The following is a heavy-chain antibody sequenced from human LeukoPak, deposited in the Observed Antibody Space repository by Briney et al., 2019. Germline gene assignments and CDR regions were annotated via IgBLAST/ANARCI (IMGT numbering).Heavy chain of an antibody. CDR1: GFTFSSYA. Sequence: GRSLRLSCAASGFTFSSYAMSWVRQAPGKGLEWVSGISGSGSSTYYGDSVKGRFTISRDKSKNTLYLQMNSLRAEDTAVYYCAKSGSSSWDGFDIWGQGTMVTVSS. V-gene: IGHV3-23*01. J-gene: IGHJ3*02. CDR2: ISGSGSST. D-gene: IGHD6-13*01. CDR3: AKSGSSSWDGFDI.